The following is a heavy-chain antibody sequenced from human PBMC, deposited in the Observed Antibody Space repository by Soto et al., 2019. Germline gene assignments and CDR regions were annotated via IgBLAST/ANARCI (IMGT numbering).Heavy chain of an antibody. D-gene: IGHD6-19*01. J-gene: IGHJ4*02. Sequence: HPRGSLRLSCAAAGFNFSDNYMGWVRQAPGKGLEWVSSFFTGGSTDYADSVKGRFTISRDDSKNTVYLQTNSLRAEDTAVYFCVRERRGLGIGFDHWGQGTLVTVSS. CDR1: GFNFSDNY. V-gene: IGHV3-53*01. CDR3: VRERRGLGIGFDH. CDR2: FFTGGST.